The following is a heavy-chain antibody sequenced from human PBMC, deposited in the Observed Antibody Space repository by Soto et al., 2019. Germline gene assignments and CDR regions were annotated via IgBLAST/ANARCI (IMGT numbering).Heavy chain of an antibody. CDR1: GFIINNYA. J-gene: IGHJ6*02. Sequence: QVQLVESGGGVVQPGRSLRVSCAASGFIINNYAMHWVRQTPGKGLEWVAVISYDGSNRHYADSVQGRFTISRDNSKNTLYMEMNNLRPDDTAVYYCARRQDFGGPHYYYGMDVWGQGTTVTVSS. V-gene: IGHV3-30*04. CDR3: ARRQDFGGPHYYYGMDV. D-gene: IGHD3-3*01. CDR2: ISYDGSNR.